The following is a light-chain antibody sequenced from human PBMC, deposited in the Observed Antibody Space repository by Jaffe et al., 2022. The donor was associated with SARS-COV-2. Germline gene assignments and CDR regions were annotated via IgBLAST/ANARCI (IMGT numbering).Light chain of an antibody. CDR3: LQYANSPLT. J-gene: IGKJ4*01. Sequence: EIVLTQSPGTLSLSPGERATLSCRASQSVSNNYFAWYQQKPGQAPRLLIYDASTRATGIADRFGGSGSGTDFTLTISRLEPEDFAVYFCLQYANSPLTFGGGTKVEI. V-gene: IGKV3-20*01. CDR1: QSVSNNY. CDR2: DAS.